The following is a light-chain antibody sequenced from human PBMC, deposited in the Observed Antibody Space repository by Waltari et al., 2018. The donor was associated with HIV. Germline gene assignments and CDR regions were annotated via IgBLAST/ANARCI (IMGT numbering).Light chain of an antibody. Sequence: QSALTQPRSVSGSPGQSVSISCTETSSDFRFYTCVPWYQQHPGKAPKLIIYDVTKRPSGVPDRFSASRSGNTASLTISGLQAEDEATYFCCSYSGTYSYVFGTGTEVSLI. CDR2: DVT. J-gene: IGLJ1*01. CDR1: SSDFRFYTC. CDR3: CSYSGTYSYV. V-gene: IGLV2-11*01.